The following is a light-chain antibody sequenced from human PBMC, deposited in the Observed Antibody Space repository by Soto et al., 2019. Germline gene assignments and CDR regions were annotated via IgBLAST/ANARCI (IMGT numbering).Light chain of an antibody. CDR3: SSYTSSSTPLYG. Sequence: SVLTQPASVSGSPGQSITISCTGTSSDVGGYNYVSWYQQHPGKAPKLMIYEVSNRPSGVSNRFSGSKSGNTASLTISGLQAEDEADYYCSSYTSSSTPLYGFGTGTKVTVL. CDR2: EVS. J-gene: IGLJ1*01. CDR1: SSDVGGYNY. V-gene: IGLV2-14*01.